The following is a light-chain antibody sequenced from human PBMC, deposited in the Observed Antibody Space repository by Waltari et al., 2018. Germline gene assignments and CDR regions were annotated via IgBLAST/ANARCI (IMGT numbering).Light chain of an antibody. V-gene: IGLV1-44*01. J-gene: IGLJ2*01. CDR2: TNN. CDR1: SSNIGSNT. CDR3: AAWDDSLNVVL. Sequence: QSVLTQPPSASGTPGQRVTISCSGSSSNIGSNTVNWYQQLPGTAPKLLIYTNNRRPSGVPDRFSSSKSGTSASRAISGLQSEDEADYYCAAWDDSLNVVLFGGGTKLTVL.